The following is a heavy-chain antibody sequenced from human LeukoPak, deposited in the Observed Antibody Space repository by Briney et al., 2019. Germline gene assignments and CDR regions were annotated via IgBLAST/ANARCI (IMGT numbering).Heavy chain of an antibody. CDR2: IYYSGST. J-gene: IGHJ3*02. V-gene: IGHV4-59*01. CDR3: ATSDYYDSSGYPLFAFDI. Sequence: SETLSLPCTVSGGSISSYYWSWIRQPPGKGLEWIGYIYYSGSTNYNPSLKSRVTISVDTSKNQFSLKLSSVTAADTAVYYCATSDYYDSSGYPLFAFDIWGQGTMVTVSS. D-gene: IGHD3-22*01. CDR1: GGSISSYY.